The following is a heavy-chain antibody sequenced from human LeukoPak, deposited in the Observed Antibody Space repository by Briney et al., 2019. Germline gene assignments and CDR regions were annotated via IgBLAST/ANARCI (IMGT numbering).Heavy chain of an antibody. Sequence: PSETLSLTCAVSGGFINSHNWWSWVRQPPGKGLEWIGEIYHSGSTNYNPSLKSRVTISVDKSKNQFSLKLSSVTAADTAVYYCARVFSVAGTFDYWGQGTLVTVSS. CDR3: ARVFSVAGTFDY. J-gene: IGHJ4*02. CDR1: GGFINSHNW. D-gene: IGHD6-19*01. CDR2: IYHSGST. V-gene: IGHV4-4*02.